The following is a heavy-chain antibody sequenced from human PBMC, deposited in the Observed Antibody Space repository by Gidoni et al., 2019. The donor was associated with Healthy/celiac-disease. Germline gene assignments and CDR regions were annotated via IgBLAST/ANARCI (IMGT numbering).Heavy chain of an antibody. V-gene: IGHV3-30-3*01. CDR3: ARGGAVTAFDY. J-gene: IGHJ4*02. CDR1: GFTFSSYA. CDR2: ISYDGSNK. D-gene: IGHD6-19*01. Sequence: QVQLVESGGGVVQPGRSLRLSCAASGFTFSSYAMHWVRQAPGKGLEWVAVISYDGSNKYYADSVKGRFTISRDNSKNTLYLQMNSLRAEDTAVYYCARGGAVTAFDYWGQGTLVTVSS.